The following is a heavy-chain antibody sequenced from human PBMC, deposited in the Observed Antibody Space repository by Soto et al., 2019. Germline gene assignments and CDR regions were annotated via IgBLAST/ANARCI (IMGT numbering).Heavy chain of an antibody. J-gene: IGHJ4*02. Sequence: SETLSLTCTVSGGSISSGDYYWSWIRQPPGKGLEWIGYIYYSGSTYYNPSLKSRVTISVDTSKNQFSLKLSSVTAADTAVYYCARGWRDYYGSGIDYWGQGTLVTVSS. CDR2: IYYSGST. V-gene: IGHV4-30-4*01. CDR1: GGSISSGDYY. CDR3: ARGWRDYYGSGIDY. D-gene: IGHD3-10*01.